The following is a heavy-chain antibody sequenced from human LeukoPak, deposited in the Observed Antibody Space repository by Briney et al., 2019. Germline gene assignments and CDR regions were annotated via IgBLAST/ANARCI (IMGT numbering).Heavy chain of an antibody. CDR1: GGSFSGYY. Sequence: SETLSLTCADYGGSFSGYYWSWIRQPPGKGLEWIGEISHSGSTNYNPSLKSRVTISVDTSKNQFSLKLSSVTAADTAVYYCARRFLWFGTYYYYYMDVWGKGTTVTISS. V-gene: IGHV4-34*01. CDR3: ARRFLWFGTYYYYYMDV. CDR2: ISHSGST. J-gene: IGHJ6*03. D-gene: IGHD3-10*01.